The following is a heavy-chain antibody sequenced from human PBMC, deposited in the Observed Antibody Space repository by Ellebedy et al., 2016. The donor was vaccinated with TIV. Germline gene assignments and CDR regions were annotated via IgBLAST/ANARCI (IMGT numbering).Heavy chain of an antibody. J-gene: IGHJ6*02. CDR2: IYYSGSA. D-gene: IGHD6-19*01. CDR1: GGSISSYY. CDR3: AREPPVGSGWSFGGVDV. Sequence: SETLSLTCTVSGGSISSYYWSWIRQPPGKGLEWIGYIYYSGSAYYNPSLKSRVTISIDTSKNQFSLKLSSVTAADTAVYYCAREPPVGSGWSFGGVDVWGQGTTVTVSS. V-gene: IGHV4-59*01.